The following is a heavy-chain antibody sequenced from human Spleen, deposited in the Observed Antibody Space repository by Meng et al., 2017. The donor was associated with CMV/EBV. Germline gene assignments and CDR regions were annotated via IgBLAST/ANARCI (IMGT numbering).Heavy chain of an antibody. V-gene: IGHV3-23*03. CDR1: GFTFSGYA. Sequence: GESLKISCAASGFTFSGYAMSWVRQAPGKGLEWVSVIYTGAGRTYYADSVKGRFTISRDNPKNTLYLQMNSLRAEDTAVYYCAKGGAMTPDFWGQGVLVTVSS. CDR3: AKGGAMTPDF. CDR2: IYTGAGRT. J-gene: IGHJ4*02. D-gene: IGHD1-26*01.